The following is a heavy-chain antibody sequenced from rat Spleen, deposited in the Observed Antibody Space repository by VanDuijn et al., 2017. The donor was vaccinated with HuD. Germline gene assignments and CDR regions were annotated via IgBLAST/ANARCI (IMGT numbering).Heavy chain of an antibody. J-gene: IGHJ3*01. D-gene: IGHD1-12*02. V-gene: IGHV5-19*01. CDR3: ARRPYYDGAYYPFAY. CDR1: GFSLTSYS. CDR2: ITNSGGIT. Sequence: VQLKESGPGLVQPSQSLSLTCSVTGFSLTSYSVHWVRQAPTKGLEWVAYITNSGGITYYRDSVKGRFTISRDNAKSTLYLQMDSLKSEDTATYFCARRPYYDGAYYPFAYWGQGTLVTVSS.